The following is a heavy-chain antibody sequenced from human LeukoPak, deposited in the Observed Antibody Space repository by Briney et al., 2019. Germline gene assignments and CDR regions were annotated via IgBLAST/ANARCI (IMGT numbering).Heavy chain of an antibody. D-gene: IGHD3-16*02. V-gene: IGHV1-18*01. CDR1: GYSFTSFG. CDR3: ARVLFFGDYIWGSYRYYFDY. J-gene: IGHJ4*02. CDR2: ISTYNANT. Sequence: ASVKVSCKASGYSFTSFGISWVRQAPGQGLEWMGWISTYNANTNYAQKYQGRVTITTDTSTSTDYMEMRSLRSDDPAVYFCARVLFFGDYIWGSYRYYFDYWGQGALVTVSS.